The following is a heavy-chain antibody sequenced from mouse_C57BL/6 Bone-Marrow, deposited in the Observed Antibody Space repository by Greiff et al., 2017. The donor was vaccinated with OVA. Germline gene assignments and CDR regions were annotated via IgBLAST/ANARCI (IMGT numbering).Heavy chain of an antibody. D-gene: IGHD1-1*01. CDR2: ISYSGST. V-gene: IGHV3-1*01. CDR1: GYSITSGYD. J-gene: IGHJ4*01. Sequence: DVKLQESGPGMVKPSQSLSLTCTVTGYSITSGYDWHWIRHFPGNKLEWMGYISYSGSTNYNPSPKSRISITHDTSKNHFFLKLNSVTTEDTATYYCARTPHYGSSYYAMDYWGQGTSVTVSS. CDR3: ARTPHYGSSYYAMDY.